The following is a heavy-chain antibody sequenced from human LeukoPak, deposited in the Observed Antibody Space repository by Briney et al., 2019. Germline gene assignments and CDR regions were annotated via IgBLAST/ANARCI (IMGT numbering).Heavy chain of an antibody. CDR3: ARTGPRTAMDFFRSYFFDY. V-gene: IGHV3-33*01. D-gene: IGHD5-18*01. Sequence: HPGGSLRLSCAASGFSFSSYGMLWVRQAPGKGLEWVAVIWYDASEKFYADSVKGRFTISRDNSKNSLYLQMNSLRPGDTAVYFCARTGPRTAMDFFRSYFFDYWGLGTLVSVSS. J-gene: IGHJ4*02. CDR1: GFSFSSYG. CDR2: IWYDASEK.